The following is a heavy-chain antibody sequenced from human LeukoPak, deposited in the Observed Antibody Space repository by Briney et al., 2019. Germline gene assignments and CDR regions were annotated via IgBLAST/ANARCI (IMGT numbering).Heavy chain of an antibody. CDR3: ASRGLLWFGETHNWFDP. J-gene: IGHJ5*02. CDR1: GYTFTGYY. Sequence: ASVKVSCKASGYTFTGYYMHWVRQAPGQGLEWMGWINPNSGGTNYAQTFQGRVTMTRDTSISTAYMELSRLRSVDTAVYYCASRGLLWFGETHNWFDPWGQGTLVTVSS. CDR2: INPNSGGT. D-gene: IGHD3-10*01. V-gene: IGHV1-2*02.